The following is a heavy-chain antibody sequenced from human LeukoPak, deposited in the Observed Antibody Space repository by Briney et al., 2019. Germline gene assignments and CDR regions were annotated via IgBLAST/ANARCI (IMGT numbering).Heavy chain of an antibody. CDR2: IYYSGST. CDR3: ARGGYSYGLDY. D-gene: IGHD5-18*01. CDR1: GGSISSGDYY. Sequence: SQTLSLTCTVSGGSISSGDYYWSWIRQPPGKGLEWIGYIYYSGSTFYNPSLKSRVTISVDTSKNQFSLKLSSVTAADTAVYFCARGGYSYGLDYWGQGTLVTVSS. V-gene: IGHV4-30-4*01. J-gene: IGHJ4*02.